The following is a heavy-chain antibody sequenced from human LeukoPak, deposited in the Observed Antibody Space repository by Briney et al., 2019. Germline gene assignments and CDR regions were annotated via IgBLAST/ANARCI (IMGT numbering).Heavy chain of an antibody. CDR2: IYSDEGSR. D-gene: IGHD3-9*01. J-gene: IGHJ4*02. CDR3: ARDADWYGQSFDY. CDR1: GFTFSSYW. Sequence: HPGGSLRLSCEASGFTFSSYWMHWVRQAPGMGLMWVSRIYSDEGSRNYADSVKGRFTISRDNAKNTLYLQMDSLRAEDTAVYYCARDADWYGQSFDYWGQGTLVTVSS. V-gene: IGHV3-74*01.